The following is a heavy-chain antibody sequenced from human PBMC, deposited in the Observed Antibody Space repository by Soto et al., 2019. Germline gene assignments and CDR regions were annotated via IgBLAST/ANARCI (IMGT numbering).Heavy chain of an antibody. V-gene: IGHV1-2*02. CDR2: INPNSGGT. D-gene: IGHD4-17*01. J-gene: IGHJ4*02. CDR1: GDIFTGYY. Sequence: QVRLVQSGAEVKKPGASVKVSCKASGDIFTGYYLHGVRQAPGQGLEWMAWINPNSGGTNYAQKFQGRVTMTRDTSINTAYMDLSRLRSDDTAVYYCARARGYGGLGYWGQGTLVTVSS. CDR3: ARARGYGGLGY.